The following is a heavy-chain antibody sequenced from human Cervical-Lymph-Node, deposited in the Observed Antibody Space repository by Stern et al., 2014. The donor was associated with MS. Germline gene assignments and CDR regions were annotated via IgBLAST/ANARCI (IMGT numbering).Heavy chain of an antibody. D-gene: IGHD1-26*01. CDR2: IHDSGST. V-gene: IGHV4-61*02. J-gene: IGHJ5*02. CDR3: APTRWDLFTWNWFDP. CDR1: GGSTSSSGYY. Sequence: QMQLVESGPGLVMPSQTLSLTCTVSGGSTSSSGYYWSWIRQPADKGLEWIGRIHDSGSTYYNPSLKSRVTISMVTAQNTCSLKLTSVTAADPAVYYCAPTRWDLFTWNWFDPWGQGTLVTVSS.